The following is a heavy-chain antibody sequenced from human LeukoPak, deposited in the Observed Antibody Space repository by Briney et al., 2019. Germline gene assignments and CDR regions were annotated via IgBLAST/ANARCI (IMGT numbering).Heavy chain of an antibody. Sequence: SETLSLTCTVSGGSLSSSSFYWGWVRQPPGKGLEWIGTIFYSGGTYYNPSLKSRVAVSVDTSKNQFSLKLSSVTAADTAVYYCAKTISLAQWELRRDPFDYWGQGTLVTVSS. CDR1: GGSLSSSSFY. V-gene: IGHV4-39*01. CDR3: AKTISLAQWELRRDPFDY. D-gene: IGHD1-26*01. J-gene: IGHJ4*02. CDR2: IFYSGGT.